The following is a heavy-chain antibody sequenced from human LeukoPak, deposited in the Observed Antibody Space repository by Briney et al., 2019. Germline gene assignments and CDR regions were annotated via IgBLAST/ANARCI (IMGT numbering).Heavy chain of an antibody. V-gene: IGHV1-24*01. D-gene: IGHD1-14*01. CDR2: FDPEDGET. CDR1: GYTLTELS. Sequence: GASVKVSCKVSGYTLTELSMHWVRQAPGKGLEWMGGFDPEDGETIYAQRFQGRVTMTEDTSTDTAYMELSSLRSEDTAVYYCATVSDHFPTHPDVWGKGTTVTVSS. CDR3: ATVSDHFPTHPDV. J-gene: IGHJ6*04.